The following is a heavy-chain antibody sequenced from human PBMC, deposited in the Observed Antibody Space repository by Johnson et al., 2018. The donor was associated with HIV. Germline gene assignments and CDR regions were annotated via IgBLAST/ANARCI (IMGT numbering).Heavy chain of an antibody. CDR1: GFTFSSYA. J-gene: IGHJ3*02. D-gene: IGHD4-17*01. Sequence: EVQLVESGGGVVQPGRSLRLSCAASGFTFSSYAMHWVRQAPGKGLEWVSVIYSGGSTYYADPVKGRFTISRDNSKNTLYLQMNSLRAEDTAVYYCASRYGDYVLGAFDIWGQGTMVTVSS. CDR2: IYSGGST. V-gene: IGHV3-66*01. CDR3: ASRYGDYVLGAFDI.